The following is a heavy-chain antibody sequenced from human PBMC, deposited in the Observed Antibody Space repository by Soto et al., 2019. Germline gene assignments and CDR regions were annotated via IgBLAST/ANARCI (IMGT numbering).Heavy chain of an antibody. J-gene: IGHJ6*03. CDR2: ISYDGSNK. V-gene: IGHV3-30*18. D-gene: IGHD4-17*01. Sequence: QVQLVESGGGVVQPGRSLRLSCAASGFTFSSYGMHWVRQAPGKGLEWVAVISYDGSNKYYADSVKGRFTISRDNSKNTVYLQMNSLRAEDTAVYYCAKHYGSTMDVWGKGTTVTVSS. CDR3: AKHYGSTMDV. CDR1: GFTFSSYG.